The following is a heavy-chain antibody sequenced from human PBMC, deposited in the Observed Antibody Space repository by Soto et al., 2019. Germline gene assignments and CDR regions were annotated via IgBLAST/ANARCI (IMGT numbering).Heavy chain of an antibody. D-gene: IGHD6-13*01. J-gene: IGHJ6*02. V-gene: IGHV4-59*01. CDR1: GGSISSYY. Sequence: SETLSLTCTVSGGSISSYYWSWIRQPPGKGLEWIGYIYYSGSTNYNPSLKSRVTISVDTSKNQFSLKLSSVTAADTAVYYCARVEGSSSWFLRAHDYYYGMDVWGQGTTVT. CDR2: IYYSGST. CDR3: ARVEGSSSWFLRAHDYYYGMDV.